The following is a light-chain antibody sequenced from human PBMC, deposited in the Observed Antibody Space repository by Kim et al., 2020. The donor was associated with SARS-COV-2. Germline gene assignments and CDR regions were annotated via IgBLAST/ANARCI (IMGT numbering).Light chain of an antibody. J-gene: IGKJ4*01. Sequence: ASVGDTVTITCRASQDIRNYLAWYQQRPGQAPNLLIYAASTLRSGVPSRFSGSGSGTDFTLTISSLQPEDFATYYCQELHDSPRPFGGGTKVDIK. CDR2: AAS. V-gene: IGKV1-9*01. CDR1: QDIRNY. CDR3: QELHDSPRP.